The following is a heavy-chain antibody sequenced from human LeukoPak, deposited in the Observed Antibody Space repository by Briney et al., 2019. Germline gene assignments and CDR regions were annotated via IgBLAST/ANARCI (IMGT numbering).Heavy chain of an antibody. D-gene: IGHD2/OR15-2a*01. J-gene: IGHJ6*02. V-gene: IGHV3-21*04. CDR2: ISSSSSYI. Sequence: KSGGSLRLSCAASGFTFSSYSMNWVRQAPGKGLEWVSSISSSSSYIYYAGSVKGRFTISRDNSKNTLYLQMNSLRAEDTAVYYCAKVSKSPPTTYGMDVWGQGTTVTVSS. CDR1: GFTFSSYS. CDR3: AKVSKSPPTTYGMDV.